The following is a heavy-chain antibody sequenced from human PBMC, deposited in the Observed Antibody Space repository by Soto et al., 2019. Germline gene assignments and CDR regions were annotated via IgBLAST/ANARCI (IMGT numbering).Heavy chain of an antibody. CDR1: GFIFSSST. CDR2: ISSSSAYI. CDR3: ARDLGEMYAG. J-gene: IGHJ1*01. D-gene: IGHD2-8*01. Sequence: EVQLVESGGGLVKPGGSLRLSCIASGFIFSSSTMTWVRQAPGKGLEWVSSISSSSAYIYNADSLKGRFTISRDNAKNSLYLQMDSLRAEDTAVYFCARDLGEMYAGWGQGALGTVSS. V-gene: IGHV3-21*01.